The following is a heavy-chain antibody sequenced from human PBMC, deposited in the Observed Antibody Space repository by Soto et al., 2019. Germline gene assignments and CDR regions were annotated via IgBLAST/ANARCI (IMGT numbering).Heavy chain of an antibody. V-gene: IGHV3-21*01. CDR1: GFTFSVSA. CDR2: INGGSTSV. D-gene: IGHD2-15*01. J-gene: IGHJ4*02. Sequence: ESGGGLVKPGGSLRLSCEASGFTFSVSAMNWVRQAPGKGLEWVSSINGGSTSVHYADSVKGRFTISRDNANNSLSLQLNNLRVEDTAVYYCARGGGSLNYLGQGTLVSVSS. CDR3: ARGGGSLNY.